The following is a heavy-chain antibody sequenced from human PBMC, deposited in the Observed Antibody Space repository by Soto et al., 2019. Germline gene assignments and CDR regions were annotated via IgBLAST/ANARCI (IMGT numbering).Heavy chain of an antibody. CDR3: AKDPLVLRFLEWLDFDY. CDR2: ISGSGGST. CDR1: GFTFSSYA. V-gene: IGHV3-23*01. D-gene: IGHD3-3*01. Sequence: LRLSCAASGFTFSSYAMSWVRQAPGKGLEWVSAISGSGGSTYYADSVKGRFTISRDNSKNTLYLQMNSLRAEDTAVYYCAKDPLVLRFLEWLDFDYWGQGTLVTVSS. J-gene: IGHJ4*02.